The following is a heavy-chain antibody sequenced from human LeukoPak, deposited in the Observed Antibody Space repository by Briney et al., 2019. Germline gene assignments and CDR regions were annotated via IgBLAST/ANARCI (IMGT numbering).Heavy chain of an antibody. V-gene: IGHV4-59*01. Sequence: SETLSLTCTVSGGSISSYYWSWIRQPPGKGLEWIGYIYYSGSTNYNPSLKSRVIISVDTSKNQFSLKLSSVTAADTAVYYCARGGWSLPSDYWGRGTLVTVSS. J-gene: IGHJ4*02. CDR3: ARGGWSLPSDY. CDR1: GGSISSYY. D-gene: IGHD6-19*01. CDR2: IYYSGST.